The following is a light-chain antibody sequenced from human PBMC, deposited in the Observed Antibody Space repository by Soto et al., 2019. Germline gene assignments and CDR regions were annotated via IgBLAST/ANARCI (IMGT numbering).Light chain of an antibody. CDR3: QKHNSAPLT. J-gene: IGKJ4*01. Sequence: DIQMTQSPSSLSASVGDRVTITCRASQGISNDLAWYQQKPGKLPNLLIYGASTMQSGVPSRFSGSGSGTDFTLTISSLQPDDIATYYCQKHNSAPLTFGGGTKVEIK. V-gene: IGKV1-27*01. CDR2: GAS. CDR1: QGISND.